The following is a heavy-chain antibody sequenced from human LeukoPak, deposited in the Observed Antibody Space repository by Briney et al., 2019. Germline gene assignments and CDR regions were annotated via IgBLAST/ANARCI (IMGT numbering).Heavy chain of an antibody. Sequence: GGSLRLSCAASGFTFSASWMSWVRQAPGKGLEWVANIKQDGTEKYSADSLKGRFTVSRDNVKKLLYLEMNSLRVEDTAVYYCARGGPPYYYYYMDVWGEGTTVTVSS. CDR1: GFTFSASW. J-gene: IGHJ6*03. CDR3: ARGGPPYYYYYMDV. CDR2: IKQDGTEK. D-gene: IGHD6-25*01. V-gene: IGHV3-7*04.